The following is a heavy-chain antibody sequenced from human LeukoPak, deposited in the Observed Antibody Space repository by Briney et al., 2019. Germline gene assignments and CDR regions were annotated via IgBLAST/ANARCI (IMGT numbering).Heavy chain of an antibody. CDR1: GGSISSGSYY. CDR3: ARSEYYYDSSSYYLPGGFDP. D-gene: IGHD3-22*01. V-gene: IGHV4-61*02. CDR2: IYTSGST. J-gene: IGHJ5*02. Sequence: SETLSLTCTVSGGSISSGSYYWNWIRQPAGKGLEWIGRIYTSGSTNYNPSLKSRVTMSVDTSKNQFSLKLSSVTAADSAVYYCARSEYYYDSSSYYLPGGFDPWGQGTLVTVSS.